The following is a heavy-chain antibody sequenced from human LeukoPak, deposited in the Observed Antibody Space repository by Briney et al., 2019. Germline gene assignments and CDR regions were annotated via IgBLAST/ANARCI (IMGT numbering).Heavy chain of an antibody. CDR2: MNPNSGNT. Sequence: ASVKVSRKASGYTFTSYDINWVRQATGQGLEWMGWMNPNSGNTGYAQKFQGRVTMTRNTSISTAYMELSSLRSEDTAVYYCARGLFYQQPTQFDYWGQGTLVTVSS. CDR3: ARGLFYQQPTQFDY. V-gene: IGHV1-8*01. D-gene: IGHD6-13*01. J-gene: IGHJ4*02. CDR1: GYTFTSYD.